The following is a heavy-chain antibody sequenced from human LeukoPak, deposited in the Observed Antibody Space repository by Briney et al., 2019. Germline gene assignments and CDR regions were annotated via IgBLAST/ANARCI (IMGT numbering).Heavy chain of an antibody. CDR2: IIPIFGTA. Sequence: ASVKVSCKASVGTFSSYAISWVRQAPGQGLDWMGGIIPIFGTANYAQKFQGRVTITADESTSTAYMELSSLRSEDTAVYYCARDSSSGDAFDIWGQGTMVTVSS. J-gene: IGHJ3*02. CDR3: ARDSSSGDAFDI. CDR1: VGTFSSYA. V-gene: IGHV1-69*01. D-gene: IGHD6-13*01.